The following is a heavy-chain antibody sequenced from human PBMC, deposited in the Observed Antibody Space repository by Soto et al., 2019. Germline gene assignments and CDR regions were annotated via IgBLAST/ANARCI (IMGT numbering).Heavy chain of an antibody. CDR3: TTGLSNGYYNFDY. V-gene: IGHV3-15*01. CDR2: IKGEADGGTT. J-gene: IGHJ4*02. Sequence: PGGSLGISCAASEFTLNSAGMSWVRQAPGKGLEWVGGIKGEADGGTTDYAATVKGRITISRDHSKDTLYLQMNSLKTEDTAVYYCTTGLSNGYYNFDYWGQGT. CDR1: EFTLNSAG. D-gene: IGHD3-22*01.